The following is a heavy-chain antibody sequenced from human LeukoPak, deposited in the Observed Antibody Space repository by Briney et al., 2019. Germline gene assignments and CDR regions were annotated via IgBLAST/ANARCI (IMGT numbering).Heavy chain of an antibody. J-gene: IGHJ6*03. CDR3: ARGIVVVTASYYYYYYMDV. CDR1: GVSITTYS. CDR2: IYTSGST. D-gene: IGHD2-21*02. V-gene: IGHV4-4*08. Sequence: SETLSLTCTVSGVSITTYSWSWIRQPPGKGLEWIGRIYTSGSTNYNPSLKSRVTISVDTSKNQFSLKLSSVTAADTAVYYCARGIVVVTASYYYYYYMDVWGKGTTVTISS.